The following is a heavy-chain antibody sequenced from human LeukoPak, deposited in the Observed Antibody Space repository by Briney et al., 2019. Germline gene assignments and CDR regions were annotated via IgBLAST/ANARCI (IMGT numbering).Heavy chain of an antibody. CDR1: GYTFTCYG. V-gene: IGHV1-18*01. CDR2: IRAYNGNT. CDR3: AREGGSSWYDYYYYYGMDV. Sequence: ASVKVSCKASGYTFTCYGISWVRQAPGQGLEWMGWIRAYNGNTNYAQKLQGRVTMTTDTSTSTAYMELRSLRSDDTAVYYCAREGGSSWYDYYYYYGMDVWGQGTTVTVSS. D-gene: IGHD6-13*01. J-gene: IGHJ6*02.